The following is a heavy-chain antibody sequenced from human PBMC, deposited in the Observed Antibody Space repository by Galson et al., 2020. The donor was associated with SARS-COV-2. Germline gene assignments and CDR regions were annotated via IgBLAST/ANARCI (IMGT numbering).Heavy chain of an antibody. V-gene: IGHV1-18*01. D-gene: IGHD3-3*01. CDR2: ISGYNGDT. Sequence: ASVKVSCKASGYIFNTYGISWVRQAPGQGLEWMGWISGYNGDTILAQKLQGRVTMTTDTSTSTAYMELRSLRSGDTAVYYCARWFGVVIIPHYYYYMDVWGKGTTVTVSS. CDR3: ARWFGVVIIPHYYYYMDV. J-gene: IGHJ6*03. CDR1: GYIFNTYG.